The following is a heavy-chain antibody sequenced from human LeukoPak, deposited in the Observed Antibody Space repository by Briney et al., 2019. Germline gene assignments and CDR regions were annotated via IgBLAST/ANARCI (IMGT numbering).Heavy chain of an antibody. CDR3: ARHVAAAYYYYMDV. Sequence: SETLSLTCTVSGGSISSSSYYWGWIRQPPGKGLEWIGSMYHTGSTYYNPSLKSRVTISVDTSKNQFSLKLSSVTAADTAVYYCARHVAAAYYYYMDVWGKGTTVTVSS. V-gene: IGHV4-39*01. CDR2: MYHTGST. D-gene: IGHD2-15*01. CDR1: GGSISSSSYY. J-gene: IGHJ6*03.